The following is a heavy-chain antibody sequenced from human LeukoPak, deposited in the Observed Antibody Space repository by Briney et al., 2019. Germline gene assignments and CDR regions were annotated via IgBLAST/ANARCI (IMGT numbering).Heavy chain of an antibody. CDR3: ATENLAYSSGWTDAFDI. J-gene: IGHJ3*02. D-gene: IGHD6-19*01. Sequence: ASVKVSCKVSGYTLTELSMHWVRQAPGKGLEWLGGFDPEDGETIYAQKFQGRVTMTEDTSTDTAYMELSSLRSEDTAVYYCATENLAYSSGWTDAFDIWGQGTMVTVSS. V-gene: IGHV1-24*01. CDR1: GYTLTELS. CDR2: FDPEDGET.